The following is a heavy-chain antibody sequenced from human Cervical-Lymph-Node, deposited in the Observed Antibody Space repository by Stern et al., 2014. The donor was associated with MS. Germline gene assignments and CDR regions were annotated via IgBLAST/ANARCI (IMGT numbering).Heavy chain of an antibody. J-gene: IGHJ5*02. Sequence: EVQLVESGGGLVQPGGSLRLSCEASGFTFSDSFMDWVRQAPGKGLEWVGRIRNKGSSYTTQYVASVEGRVTISRDDSKNSGFLQMNSLKPEDTAVYYCAKHADSAGGAWGQGTLVTVSS. CDR1: GFTFSDSF. D-gene: IGHD3-10*01. CDR3: AKHADSAGGA. CDR2: IRNKGSSYTT. V-gene: IGHV3-72*01.